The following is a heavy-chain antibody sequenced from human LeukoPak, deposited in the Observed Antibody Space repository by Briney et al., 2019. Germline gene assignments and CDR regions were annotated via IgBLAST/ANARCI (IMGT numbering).Heavy chain of an antibody. CDR3: ARDPGSRFLEWPSFTGSSYWFDP. J-gene: IGHJ5*02. V-gene: IGHV1-2*02. D-gene: IGHD3-3*01. CDR2: INPNSGGT. CDR1: GYTFTGYY. Sequence: ASVKVSCKASGYTFTGYYMHWVRQAPGQGLEWMGWINPNSGGTNYAQKFQGRVTMTRDTSISTAYMELSRLRSDDTAVYYCARDPGSRFLEWPSFTGSSYWFDPWGQGTLVTVSS.